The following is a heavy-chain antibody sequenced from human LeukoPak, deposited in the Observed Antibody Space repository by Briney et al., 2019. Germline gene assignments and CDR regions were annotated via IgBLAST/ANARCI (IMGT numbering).Heavy chain of an antibody. CDR3: AKDTVAVAALFDP. Sequence: SGGSLRLSCAASGFTFSSYAMSWVRQAPGKGLEWLSSISGSGSSTYYADSVKGRFTISRDNSKNTLYLQMNSPRAEDTAVYYCAKDTVAVAALFDPWGQGPLVTVSS. CDR2: ISGSGSST. D-gene: IGHD6-19*01. V-gene: IGHV3-23*01. J-gene: IGHJ5*02. CDR1: GFTFSSYA.